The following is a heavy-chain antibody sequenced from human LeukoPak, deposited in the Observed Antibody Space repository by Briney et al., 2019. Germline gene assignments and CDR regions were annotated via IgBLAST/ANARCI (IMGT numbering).Heavy chain of an antibody. CDR2: IYHSGST. CDR3: AREARTSMGFGEGWFDP. Sequence: SETLSLTCAVSGGSISSSNWWSWVRPPPGKGLEWIGEIYHSGSTNYNPSLKSRVTISVDKSKNQLSLKLSSVTAADTAVYYCAREARTSMGFGEGWFDPWGQGTLVTVSS. D-gene: IGHD3-10*01. J-gene: IGHJ5*02. V-gene: IGHV4-4*02. CDR1: GGSISSSNW.